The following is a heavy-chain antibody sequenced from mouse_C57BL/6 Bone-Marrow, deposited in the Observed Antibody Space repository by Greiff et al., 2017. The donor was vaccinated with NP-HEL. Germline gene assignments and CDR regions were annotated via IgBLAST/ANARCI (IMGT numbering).Heavy chain of an antibody. CDR1: GFNIKDDY. V-gene: IGHV14-4*01. Sequence: VQLQQSGAELVRPGASVKLSCTASGFNIKDDYMNWVKQRPDKGLEWIGWIDPDTGDTEYASKFKGTATITADKSSNTAYLQLRSLTSEDTAVYYCTTGGLYNAMDYWGQGTSVTVSS. CDR2: IDPDTGDT. J-gene: IGHJ4*01. CDR3: TTGGLYNAMDY.